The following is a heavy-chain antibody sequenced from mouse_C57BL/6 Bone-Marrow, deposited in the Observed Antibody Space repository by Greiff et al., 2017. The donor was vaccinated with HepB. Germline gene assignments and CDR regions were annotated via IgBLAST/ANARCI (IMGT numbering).Heavy chain of an antibody. J-gene: IGHJ1*03. Sequence: EVKLVESGGGLVQSGRSLRLSCATSGFTFSDFYMEWVRQAPGKGLEWIAASRNKANDYTTEYSASVKGRFIVSRDTSQSILYLQMNALRAEDTAIYYCARVHYYGSRGWYFDVWGTGTTVTVSS. D-gene: IGHD1-1*01. V-gene: IGHV7-1*01. CDR2: SRNKANDYTT. CDR1: GFTFSDFY. CDR3: ARVHYYGSRGWYFDV.